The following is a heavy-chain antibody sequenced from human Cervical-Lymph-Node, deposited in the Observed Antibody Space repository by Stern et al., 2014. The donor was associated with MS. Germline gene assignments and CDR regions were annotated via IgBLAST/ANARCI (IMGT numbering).Heavy chain of an antibody. J-gene: IGHJ4*02. CDR3: ARDGSKRCTNGVCYGTDY. CDR2: IIPIFGTA. V-gene: IGHV1-69*12. D-gene: IGHD2-8*01. Sequence: QVQLVQSGAEVKKPGSSVKVSCKASGGTFSSYAISWVRQAPGQGLEWMGGIIPIFGTANYAQKFQGRVTITADESTSTAYMELSSLRSEDTAVYYCARDGSKRCTNGVCYGTDYWGQGTLVTVSS. CDR1: GGTFSSYA.